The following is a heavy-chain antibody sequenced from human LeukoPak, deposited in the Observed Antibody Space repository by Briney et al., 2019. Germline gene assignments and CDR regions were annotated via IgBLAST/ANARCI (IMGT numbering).Heavy chain of an antibody. J-gene: IGHJ4*02. CDR3: ARQSGTYIDH. Sequence: SETLSLTCTVSGGSIRSYYWSWIRQPPGKGLEWIGYLFYSGSTNYNPSLKSRVTTSVDTSKNQFSVEVTSATAADTAVYYCARQSGTYIDHWGQGILVTVSS. V-gene: IGHV4-59*08. D-gene: IGHD1-26*01. CDR2: LFYSGST. CDR1: GGSIRSYY.